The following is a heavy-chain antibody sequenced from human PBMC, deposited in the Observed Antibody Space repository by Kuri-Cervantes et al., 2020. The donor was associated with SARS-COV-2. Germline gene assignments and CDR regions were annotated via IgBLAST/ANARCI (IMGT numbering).Heavy chain of an antibody. CDR2: IKQDGSEK. Sequence: ETLSLTCAASGFTFSSYGMHWVRQAPGKGLEWVANIKQDGSEKYYVDSVKGRFTISRDNAKNSLYLQMNSLRAEDTAVYYCATQEGAYWGQGTLVTVSS. CDR1: GFTFSSYG. J-gene: IGHJ4*02. CDR3: ATQEGAY. V-gene: IGHV3-7*01.